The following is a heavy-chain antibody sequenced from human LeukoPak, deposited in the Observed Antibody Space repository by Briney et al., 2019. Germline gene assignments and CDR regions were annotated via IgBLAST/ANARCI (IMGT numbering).Heavy chain of an antibody. CDR1: GYSISSGYY. J-gene: IGHJ2*01. V-gene: IGHV4-38-2*02. Sequence: SETLSLTCTVSGYSISSGYYWGWIRQPSGKGPDWIGSIYHSGSTYYNPSLKSRVTISVDTSKNQFSLNLSSVTAADTAVYYCARSGYSYDSAVYWNFDLWGRGTLVTVSS. CDR3: ARSGYSYDSAVYWNFDL. D-gene: IGHD5-18*01. CDR2: IYHSGST.